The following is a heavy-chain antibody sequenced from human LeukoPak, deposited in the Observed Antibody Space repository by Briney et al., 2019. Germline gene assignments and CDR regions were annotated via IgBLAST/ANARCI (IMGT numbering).Heavy chain of an antibody. J-gene: IGHJ3*02. CDR1: GFTFSSYA. CDR2: ISYDGSNK. D-gene: IGHD1-14*01. CDR3: ASDRTPRMTGAFDI. Sequence: GGSLRLSCAASGFTFSSYAMHWVRQAPGKGLEWVAVISYDGSNKYYADSVKGRFTISRDNSKNTLYLQMNSLRAEDTAVYYCASDRTPRMTGAFDIWGQGTMVTVSS. V-gene: IGHV3-30*04.